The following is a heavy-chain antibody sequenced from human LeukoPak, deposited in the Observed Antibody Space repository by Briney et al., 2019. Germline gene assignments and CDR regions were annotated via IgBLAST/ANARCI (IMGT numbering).Heavy chain of an antibody. V-gene: IGHV4-39*01. J-gene: IGHJ4*02. CDR2: IHYSGST. D-gene: IGHD3-22*01. CDR3: ARHPSGSSFDY. CDR1: GASISSSSYY. Sequence: SETLSLTCTVSGASISSSSYYWGWLRQPPGKGLEWIATIHYSGSTYHNPSLKSRVAMSVDPSKNQFSLKLSSVTAADTAVYYCARHPSGSSFDYWGQGTLVTVSS.